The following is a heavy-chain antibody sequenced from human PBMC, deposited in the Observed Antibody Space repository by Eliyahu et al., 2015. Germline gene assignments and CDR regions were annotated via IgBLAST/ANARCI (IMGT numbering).Heavy chain of an antibody. CDR3: ARGDDYFASGEFDY. CDR1: GYTFTSYQ. V-gene: IGHV1-8*01. J-gene: IGHJ4*02. D-gene: IGHD3-16*01. Sequence: QVQLVQSGAEVKKPGASVKVSCQASGYTFTSYQINWVRQATGHGLEWMGSLNPNSGYTDYAPTFQGRITISRNTSINTFFMELSSLRSDDTAVYYCARGDDYFASGEFDYWGQGTLVTVSS. CDR2: LNPNSGYT.